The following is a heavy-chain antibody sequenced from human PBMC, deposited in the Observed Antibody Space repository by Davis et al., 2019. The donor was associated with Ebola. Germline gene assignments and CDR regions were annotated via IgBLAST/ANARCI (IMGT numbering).Heavy chain of an antibody. CDR3: ARQESLYGSIDT. D-gene: IGHD2-15*01. Sequence: GGSLRLSCKGSGYSFTNHWFARGRQMPGTGVEGVGIIYPGDSDTRYIPSFQGQVTISADKSISTAYLQWSSLKASDSAMYYCARQESLYGSIDTWGQGTLVTVSS. J-gene: IGHJ5*02. CDR2: IYPGDSDT. CDR1: GYSFTNHW. V-gene: IGHV5-51*01.